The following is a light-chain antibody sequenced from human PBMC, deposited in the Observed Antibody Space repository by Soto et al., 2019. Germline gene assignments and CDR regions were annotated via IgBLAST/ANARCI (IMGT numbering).Light chain of an antibody. J-gene: IGLJ1*01. CDR2: EVS. V-gene: IGLV2-23*02. CDR3: CSYAGSRTPLI. CDR1: SSDVGSYNL. Sequence: QSVLTQAASVSGSPGQSITISCTGTSSDVGSYNLVSWYQQHPGKAPKLMIYEVSKRPSGLSNRFSGSKSGNTASLTISGLQAEDEADDYCCSYAGSRTPLIFGTGTKLSVL.